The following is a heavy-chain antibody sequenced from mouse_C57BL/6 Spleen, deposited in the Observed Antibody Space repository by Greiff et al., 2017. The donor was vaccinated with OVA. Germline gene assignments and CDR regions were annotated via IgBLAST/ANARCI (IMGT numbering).Heavy chain of an antibody. V-gene: IGHV1-50*01. CDR3: ARHYGNYDYAMDY. Sequence: QVQLQQAGAELVKPGASVKLSCKASGYTFTSYWMQWVKQRPGQGLEWIGEIDPSDSYTNYNQKFKGKATLTVDTSSSTAYMQLSSLTSEDSAVYYCARHYGNYDYAMDYWGQGTSVTVSS. J-gene: IGHJ4*01. CDR2: IDPSDSYT. D-gene: IGHD2-1*01. CDR1: GYTFTSYW.